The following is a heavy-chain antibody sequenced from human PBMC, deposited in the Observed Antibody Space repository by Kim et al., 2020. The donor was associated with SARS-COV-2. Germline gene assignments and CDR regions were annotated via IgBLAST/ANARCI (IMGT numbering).Heavy chain of an antibody. V-gene: IGHV3-21*01. CDR3: ASAFPQYYYDSSGKLLGY. CDR2: ISSSSSYI. D-gene: IGHD3-22*01. CDR1: GFTFSSYS. Sequence: GGSLRLSCAASGFTFSSYSMNWVRQAPGKGLEWVSSISSSSSYIYYADSVKGRFTISRDNAKNSLYLQMNSLRAEDTAVYYCASAFPQYYYDSSGKLLGYWGQGTLVTVSS. J-gene: IGHJ4*02.